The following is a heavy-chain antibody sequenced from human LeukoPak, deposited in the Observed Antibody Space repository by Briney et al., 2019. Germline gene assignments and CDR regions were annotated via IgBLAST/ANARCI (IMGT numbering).Heavy chain of an antibody. CDR2: IKQDGGET. D-gene: IGHD3-16*01. Sequence: GGSLRLSCAVSGFTFSSYWMSWVRQAPGKGLEWVANIKQDGGETFYVDSVKGRFTISRDNAKNSLYLQMNSLRAEDTAVYYCAREDPRGFDYWGQGTLVTVSS. CDR3: AREDPRGFDY. V-gene: IGHV3-7*01. CDR1: GFTFSSYW. J-gene: IGHJ4*02.